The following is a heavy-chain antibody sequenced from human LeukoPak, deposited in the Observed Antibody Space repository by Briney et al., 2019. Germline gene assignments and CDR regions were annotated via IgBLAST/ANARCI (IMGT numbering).Heavy chain of an antibody. D-gene: IGHD2-15*01. CDR2: IYYSGST. CDR1: GGSISSSSYY. Sequence: SETLSLTCTVSGGSISSSSYYWGWIRQPPGKGLEWIGSIYYSGSTYYNPSLKSRVTISVDTSKNQFSLKLSSVNAADTAVYYCAREASVCSGGSCYLPPTRYYYYYMDVWGKGTTVTVSS. J-gene: IGHJ6*03. CDR3: AREASVCSGGSCYLPPTRYYYYYMDV. V-gene: IGHV4-39*07.